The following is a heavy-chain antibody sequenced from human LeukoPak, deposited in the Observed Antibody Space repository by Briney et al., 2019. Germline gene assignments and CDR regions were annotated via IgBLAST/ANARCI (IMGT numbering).Heavy chain of an antibody. J-gene: IGHJ4*02. CDR2: TYYRSKWNH. CDR3: AMDNWGDLYLDN. Sequence: PSQTLSLTCAISGDSVSSNRVAWNWIRQSPTRGLEWLGRTYYRSKWNHDYGVFVRGRITIYADTSKNEFHLHLNSVTPEDTAVYHCAMDNWGDLYLDNWGQGTLVTVSS. D-gene: IGHD1-1*01. V-gene: IGHV6-1*01. CDR1: GDSVSSNRVA.